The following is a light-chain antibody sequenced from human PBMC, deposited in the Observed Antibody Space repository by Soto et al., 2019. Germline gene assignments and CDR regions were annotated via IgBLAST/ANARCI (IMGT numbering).Light chain of an antibody. CDR2: RNN. Sequence: QSVLTQPPSASGTPGQRVTISCSGSSSNIGSNYVYWYQQLPGTAPQLLIYRNNQRPSGVPDRFSGSKSGTSASLAISALRSEDEADYYCTGWDDSLRGRLFGGGTKVTVL. CDR1: SSNIGSNY. V-gene: IGLV1-47*01. J-gene: IGLJ2*01. CDR3: TGWDDSLRGRL.